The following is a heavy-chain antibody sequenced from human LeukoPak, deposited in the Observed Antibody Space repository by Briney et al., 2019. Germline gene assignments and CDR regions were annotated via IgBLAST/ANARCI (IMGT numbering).Heavy chain of an antibody. CDR3: AKDSTVVNHYYFDY. Sequence: GGSLRLSCAASGFTLDDYAMHWVRQAPGKGLEWVSGISWDSGSIGYADSVKGRFTISRDNAKNSLYLQMNSLRAEDTALYYCAKDSTVVNHYYFDYWGQGTLVTVSS. D-gene: IGHD2-21*01. J-gene: IGHJ4*02. V-gene: IGHV3-9*01. CDR1: GFTLDDYA. CDR2: ISWDSGSI.